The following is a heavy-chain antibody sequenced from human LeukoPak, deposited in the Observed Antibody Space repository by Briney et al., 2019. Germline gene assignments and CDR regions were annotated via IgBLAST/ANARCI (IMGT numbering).Heavy chain of an antibody. J-gene: IGHJ3*02. Sequence: SSETLSLTCTVSGDSISSYYWSWIRLPPGKGLEWIGYLSKSGDTNYSPSLKSRVTIFGDTSKNQFFLKLSSVTAADTAVYYCARARYVNSFYAFDIWGQGTLVTVSS. V-gene: IGHV4-59*01. D-gene: IGHD3-9*01. CDR2: LSKSGDT. CDR1: GDSISSYY. CDR3: ARARYVNSFYAFDI.